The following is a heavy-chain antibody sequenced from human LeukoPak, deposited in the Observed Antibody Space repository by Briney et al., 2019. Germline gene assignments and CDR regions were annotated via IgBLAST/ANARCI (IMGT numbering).Heavy chain of an antibody. J-gene: IGHJ3*02. CDR1: GGAFSSYA. Sequence: ASAKVSCKASGGAFSSYAISWVRQAPGQGLEWMGGIIPIFGTANYAQKFQGRVTITADESTSTAYMELSSLRSEDTAVYYCARDRHPSSGVRDFYGAFDIWGQGTMVTVSS. CDR2: IIPIFGTA. V-gene: IGHV1-69*13. CDR3: ARDRHPSSGVRDFYGAFDI. D-gene: IGHD2/OR15-2a*01.